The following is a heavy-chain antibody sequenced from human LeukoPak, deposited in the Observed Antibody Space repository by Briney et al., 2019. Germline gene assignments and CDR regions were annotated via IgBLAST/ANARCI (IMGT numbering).Heavy chain of an antibody. D-gene: IGHD3-16*01. J-gene: IGHJ3*02. CDR2: IYSGGSA. CDR3: ARDLSGGAFDI. CDR1: GFTVSSNY. V-gene: IGHV3-66*01. Sequence: GGSLRLSCAASGFTVSSNYMSWVRQAPGKGLEWVSVIYSGGSAYYADSVKGRFTISRDNSKNTLYLQMNSLRAEETAVYYCARDLSGGAFDIWGQGTMVTVSS.